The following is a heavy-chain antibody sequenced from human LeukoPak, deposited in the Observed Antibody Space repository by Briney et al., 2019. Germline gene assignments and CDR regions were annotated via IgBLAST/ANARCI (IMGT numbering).Heavy chain of an antibody. V-gene: IGHV3-30*04. CDR3: ARPREGAGSLNFDY. CDR2: ISYDVSNK. D-gene: IGHD3-10*01. Sequence: GRSLRLSCAASGFTFSSYAMHWVRQAPGKGLEWGAVISYDVSNKYYANSVKGRFTISRDNSKNTLYLQMNRVRAEDTAVYYCARPREGAGSLNFDYWGQGTLVTVSS. J-gene: IGHJ4*02. CDR1: GFTFSSYA.